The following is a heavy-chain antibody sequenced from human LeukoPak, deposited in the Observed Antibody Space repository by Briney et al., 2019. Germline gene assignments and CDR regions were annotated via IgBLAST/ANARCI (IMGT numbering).Heavy chain of an antibody. D-gene: IGHD4-17*01. CDR3: ARDDYGDYHIDY. CDR1: GFTFSSYS. Sequence: GGSLRLSCAASGFTFSSYSMNWVRQAPGKGLEWVSTICSNSSYRYYADSVKGRFTISRDNAKNSLYLQMNSLRAEETAVYYCARDDYGDYHIDYWGQGTLVTVSS. CDR2: ICSNSSYR. J-gene: IGHJ4*02. V-gene: IGHV3-21*01.